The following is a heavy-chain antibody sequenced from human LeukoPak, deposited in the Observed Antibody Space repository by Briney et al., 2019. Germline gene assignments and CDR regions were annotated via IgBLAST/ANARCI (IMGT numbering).Heavy chain of an antibody. J-gene: IGHJ6*04. V-gene: IGHV4-59*01. CDR2: IYYTGST. CDR1: GASITGYY. D-gene: IGHD1-26*01. Sequence: SETLSLTFPVSGASITGYYWSWIRQPPGKGLEYIGYIYYTGSTNYNPSLKSRVTISVDASKNQFSLNLSSVTAADTAVYYCARDVDSGTYHLGYGWGKGTTVTVSS. CDR3: ARDVDSGTYHLGYG.